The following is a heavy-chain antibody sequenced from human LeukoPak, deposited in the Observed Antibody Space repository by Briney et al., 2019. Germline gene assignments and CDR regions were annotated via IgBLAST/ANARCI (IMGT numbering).Heavy chain of an antibody. J-gene: IGHJ5*02. V-gene: IGHV4-34*01. CDR2: INHSGST. D-gene: IGHD2-15*01. Sequence: PSETLSLTCAVYGGSFSGYYWSWIRQPPGKGLEWIGEINHSGSTNYNPSLKSRVTISVDTSKNQFSLKLSSVTAADTAVYYCASLRIPSGWFDPWGQGTLVTVSS. CDR3: ASLRIPSGWFDP. CDR1: GGSFSGYY.